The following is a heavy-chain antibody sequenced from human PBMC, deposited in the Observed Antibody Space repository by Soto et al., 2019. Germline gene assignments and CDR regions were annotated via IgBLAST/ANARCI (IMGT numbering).Heavy chain of an antibody. D-gene: IGHD4-17*01. CDR3: AREPYDYGDYELGSGLDY. V-gene: IGHV3-20*04. J-gene: IGHJ4*02. CDR1: GFTFDDYG. CDR2: INWNGGST. Sequence: GGSLRLSCAASGFTFDDYGMSWVRQAPGKGLEWVSGINWNGGSTGYADSVKGRFTISRDNAKNSLYLQMSSLRAEDTALYYCAREPYDYGDYELGSGLDYWGQGTLVTVSS.